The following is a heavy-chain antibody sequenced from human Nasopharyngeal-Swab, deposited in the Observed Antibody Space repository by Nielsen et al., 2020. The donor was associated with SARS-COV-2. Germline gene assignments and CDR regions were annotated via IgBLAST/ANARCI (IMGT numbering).Heavy chain of an antibody. Sequence: WIRQPPGKGLEWIESIYYSGSTYYNPSLKSRVTISVDTSKNQFSLKLSSVTAADTAVYYCARLKGDSGYSYGYYLRNWFDPWGQGTLVTVSS. CDR3: ARLKGDSGYSYGYYLRNWFDP. D-gene: IGHD5-18*01. V-gene: IGHV4-39*01. CDR2: IYYSGST. J-gene: IGHJ5*02.